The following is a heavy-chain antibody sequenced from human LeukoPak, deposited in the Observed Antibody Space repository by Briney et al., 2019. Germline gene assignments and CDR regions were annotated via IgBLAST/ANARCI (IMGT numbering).Heavy chain of an antibody. CDR1: GYSFTNYW. J-gene: IGHJ4*02. CDR3: ARLNREKKYYGSGGYFDF. V-gene: IGHV5-51*01. Sequence: GESLQISCEGSGYSFTNYWIAWVRQMPGKGLEWMGIIYPGDSDTTYSPSFQGQATMSADKSISTAYLQWSSLKASDTAMYYCARLNREKKYYGSGGYFDFWGQGTLVTVSS. CDR2: IYPGDSDT. D-gene: IGHD3-10*01.